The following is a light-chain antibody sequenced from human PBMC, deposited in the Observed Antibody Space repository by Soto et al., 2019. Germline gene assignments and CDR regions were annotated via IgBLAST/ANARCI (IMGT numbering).Light chain of an antibody. CDR3: QQYDST. CDR2: DAS. V-gene: IGKV1-33*01. Sequence: DIQMTQSPSSLSASVGDRVTITCQASQDISNYLNWYQQKPGKAPKLLIYDASNLETGVPSRFSGSGSGTDFTFTISSLQPEDIATYYCQQYDSTFGQGTRLEI. J-gene: IGKJ5*01. CDR1: QDISNY.